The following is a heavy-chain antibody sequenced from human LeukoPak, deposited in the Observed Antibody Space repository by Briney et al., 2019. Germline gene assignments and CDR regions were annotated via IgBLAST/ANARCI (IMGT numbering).Heavy chain of an antibody. CDR3: AGVKYSGSYFDAFDI. J-gene: IGHJ3*02. Sequence: SETLSLTCTVSGYSISTSYYWGWIRQPPGKGLEWIGSIYHSGSTYYNPSLKSRVTISVDTSKNQFSLKLSSVTAADTAVYYCAGVKYSGSYFDAFDIWGQGTMVTVSS. D-gene: IGHD1-26*01. CDR1: GYSISTSYY. CDR2: IYHSGST. V-gene: IGHV4-38-2*02.